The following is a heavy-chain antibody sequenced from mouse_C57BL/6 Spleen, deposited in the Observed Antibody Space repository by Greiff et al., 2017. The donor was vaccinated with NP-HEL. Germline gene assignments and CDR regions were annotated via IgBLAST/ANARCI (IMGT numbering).Heavy chain of an antibody. Sequence: QVQLKESGAELVRPGASVKLSCKASGYTFTDYYINWVKQRPGQGLEWIARIYPGSGNTYYNEKFKGKATLTAEKSSSTAYMQLSSLTSEDSAVYFCARENPYAMDYWGQGTSVTVSS. CDR1: GYTFTDYY. CDR2: IYPGSGNT. V-gene: IGHV1-76*01. J-gene: IGHJ4*01. CDR3: ARENPYAMDY.